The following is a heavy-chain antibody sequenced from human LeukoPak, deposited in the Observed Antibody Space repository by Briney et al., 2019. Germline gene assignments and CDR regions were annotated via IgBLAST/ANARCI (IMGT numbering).Heavy chain of an antibody. D-gene: IGHD2/OR15-2a*01. CDR3: AKDAYGGATFFYYMDV. CDR1: GFTFDDYA. Sequence: GRSLRLSCAGSGFTFDDYAMHWVRHTPGRGLEWVSGISWNSGNIAYADFVGGRFTISRDNAKNSLSLQMNSLSDEDTAVYYCAKDAYGGATFFYYMDVWGKGTTVTVSS. J-gene: IGHJ6*03. CDR2: ISWNSGNI. V-gene: IGHV3-9*01.